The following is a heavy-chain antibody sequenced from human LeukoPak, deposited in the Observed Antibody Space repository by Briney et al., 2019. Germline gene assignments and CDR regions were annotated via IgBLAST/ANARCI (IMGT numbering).Heavy chain of an antibody. V-gene: IGHV3-74*01. CDR1: EFTFSTYW. CDR3: ASAKGLVGATAYFDY. D-gene: IGHD1-26*01. CDR2: INTDGTTT. Sequence: PGGSLRVSCAASEFTFSTYWMHWVRQAPGKGLVWVSRINTDGTTTNYADSVKGRFTISRDNAKNSLYLQMNSLRAEDTAIYYCASAKGLVGATAYFDYWGQGTLVTVSS. J-gene: IGHJ4*02.